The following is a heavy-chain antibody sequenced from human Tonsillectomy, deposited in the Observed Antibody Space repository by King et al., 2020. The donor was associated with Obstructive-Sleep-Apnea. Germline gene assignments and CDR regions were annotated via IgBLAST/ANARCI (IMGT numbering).Heavy chain of an antibody. V-gene: IGHV3-30*04. J-gene: IGHJ5*02. CDR2: SSYDGGMK. CDR1: GINFNNYA. D-gene: IGHD6-13*01. Sequence: VQLVESGGGVVQPGRSRRLFFAASGINFNNYAVDWVRHALGKGLEWGDGSSYDGGMKYYADSVKGRFTLSRDNSKNTHYLQMNSLRAEDTAVYHCARGRPLAAAERMGIDPWGQGTLVTVSS. CDR3: ARGRPLAAAERMGIDP.